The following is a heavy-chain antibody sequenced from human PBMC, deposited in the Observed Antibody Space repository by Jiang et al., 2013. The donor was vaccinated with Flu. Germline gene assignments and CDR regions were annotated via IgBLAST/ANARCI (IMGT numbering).Heavy chain of an antibody. CDR1: GYTFTSYG. Sequence: GAEVKKPGASVKVSCKASGYTFTSYGISWVRQAPGQGLEWMGWINGASGNTKYLENFEGRVIVTRDTSANVVYLEMTNLRLEDTAVYYCTRHDHWGQGTLVTVSS. CDR3: TRHDH. CDR2: INGASGNT. J-gene: IGHJ5*02. V-gene: IGHV1-18*01.